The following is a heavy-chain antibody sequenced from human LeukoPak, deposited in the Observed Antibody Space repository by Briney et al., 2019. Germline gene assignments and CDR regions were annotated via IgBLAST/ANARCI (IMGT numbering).Heavy chain of an antibody. CDR1: GYTFTGYY. CDR3: ARASPDYYDSSGYYSPRGAFDI. Sequence: SVKVSCKASGYTFTGYYMHWVRQAPGQGLEWMGGIIPIFGTANYAQKFQGRVTITADESTSTAYMELSSLRSEDTAVYYCARASPDYYDSSGYYSPRGAFDIWGQGTMVTVSS. D-gene: IGHD3-22*01. V-gene: IGHV1-69*13. J-gene: IGHJ3*02. CDR2: IIPIFGTA.